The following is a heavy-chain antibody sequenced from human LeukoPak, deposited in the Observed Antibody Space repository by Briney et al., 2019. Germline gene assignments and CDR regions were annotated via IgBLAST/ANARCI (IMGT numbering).Heavy chain of an antibody. J-gene: IGHJ4*02. D-gene: IGHD1-26*01. CDR2: IETSGYT. V-gene: IGHV4-4*07. CDR1: GDSISTYY. Sequence: PSETLSLTCTVSGDSISTYYWSWIRQPAGKGLEWIGHIETSGYTNYNPSLKSRVTTSVDSSKNQFSLRLSSVTAADTAVYYCARESAVVGATISYWGQGTLVTVSS. CDR3: ARESAVVGATISY.